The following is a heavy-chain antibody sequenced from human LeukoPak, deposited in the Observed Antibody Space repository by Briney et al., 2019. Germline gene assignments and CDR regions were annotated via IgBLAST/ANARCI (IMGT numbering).Heavy chain of an antibody. J-gene: IGHJ4*02. CDR1: GGSISTYY. V-gene: IGHV4-59*01. D-gene: IGHD3-10*01. CDR2: INYSGST. Sequence: SETLSLTCTVSGGSISTYYWSWIRQPPGKGLECIGYINYSGSTNYNPSLKSRVSISIDTPKNQFSLRLRSVTAADTAVYYCARSLNPNYYASGSSDYWGQGTLVTVSS. CDR3: ARSLNPNYYASGSSDY.